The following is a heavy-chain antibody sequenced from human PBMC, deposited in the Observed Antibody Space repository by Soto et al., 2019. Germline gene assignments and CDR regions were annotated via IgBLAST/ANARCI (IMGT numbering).Heavy chain of an antibody. V-gene: IGHV1-58*01. CDR1: GFTFTSSA. CDR2: IVVGSGNT. CDR3: AAVRSSSWYPDAFDI. J-gene: IGHJ3*02. D-gene: IGHD6-13*01. Sequence: SVKVSGKASGFTFTSSAVQWVRQARGQRLEWIGWIVVGSGNTNYAQKFQERVTITRDMSTSTAYMELSSLRSEDTAVYYCAAVRSSSWYPDAFDIWGQGTMVTVSS.